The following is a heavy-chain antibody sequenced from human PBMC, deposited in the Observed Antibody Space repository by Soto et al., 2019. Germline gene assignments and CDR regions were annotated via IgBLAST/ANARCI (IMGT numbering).Heavy chain of an antibody. CDR2: IIPIFGTA. CDR3: ARVRTPIVVVPAALSYYYGMDV. CDR1: GGTFSSYA. D-gene: IGHD2-2*01. J-gene: IGHJ6*02. V-gene: IGHV1-69*13. Sequence: SVKVSCKASGGTFSSYAISWVREAPGQGLEWMGGIIPIFGTANYAQKFQGRATITADESTSTAYMELSSLRSEDTAVYYCARVRTPIVVVPAALSYYYGMDVWGQGTTVTSP.